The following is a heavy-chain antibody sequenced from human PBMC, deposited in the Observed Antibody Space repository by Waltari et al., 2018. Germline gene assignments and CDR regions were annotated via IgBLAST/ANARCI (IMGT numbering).Heavy chain of an antibody. J-gene: IGHJ4*02. CDR3: ASLPTYYYDSGYYTQNDY. Sequence: QVQLQESGPAVVKPSETLSLTCAVSGGSISGGYGWSWISQAPGKGLEWIGSIYGSSDSTSYNPSLKSRVTISKDTSKNQFSLKLSSVTAADTAVYYCASLPTYYYDSGYYTQNDYWGQGVLVTVSS. CDR1: GGSISGGYG. CDR2: IYGSSDST. V-gene: IGHV4-38-2*01. D-gene: IGHD3-22*01.